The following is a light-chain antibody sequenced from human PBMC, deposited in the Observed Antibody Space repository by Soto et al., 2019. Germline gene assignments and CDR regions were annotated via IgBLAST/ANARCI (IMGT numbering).Light chain of an antibody. CDR1: SSNIGNNY. Sequence: QSVLTQPPSVSATPGQQVTISCSGSSSNIGNNYVSWYQQLPGTAPKLLIYDNYKRPSGIPDRFSGSKSGTSASLAISGLQSEDEADYYCAAWDDSLSGAVFGGGTQLTVL. J-gene: IGLJ7*01. CDR2: DNY. V-gene: IGLV1-51*01. CDR3: AAWDDSLSGAV.